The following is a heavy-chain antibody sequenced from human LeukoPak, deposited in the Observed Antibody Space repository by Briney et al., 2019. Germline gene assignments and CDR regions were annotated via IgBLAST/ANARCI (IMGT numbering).Heavy chain of an antibody. CDR3: ARSYYDFWSGPHEYYGMDV. V-gene: IGHV3-33*01. D-gene: IGHD3-3*01. Sequence: GRSLRLSCAASGFTFSSYVMHWVRQAPGKGLEWVAVIWYDGSNKYYADSVKGRFTISRDNSKNTLYLQMNSLRAEDTAVYYCARSYYDFWSGPHEYYGMDVWGQGTTVTVSS. CDR1: GFTFSSYV. J-gene: IGHJ6*02. CDR2: IWYDGSNK.